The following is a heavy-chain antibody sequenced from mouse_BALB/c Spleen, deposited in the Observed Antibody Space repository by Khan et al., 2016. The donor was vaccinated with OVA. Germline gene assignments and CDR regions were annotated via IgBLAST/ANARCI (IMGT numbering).Heavy chain of an antibody. CDR1: GFSLMNYG. CDR3: ARQPYYHYNIMDY. CDR2: IWSDGST. D-gene: IGHD2-10*01. Sequence: VQLVESGPGLVAPSQSLSITCTISGFSLMNYGIHWVRQPPGKGLEWLVVIWSDGSTTYNSALKSRLTISKDNSKSQVFLKMNSLQTDDTGMYFCARQPYYHYNIMDYWGQGTSVTVSS. V-gene: IGHV2-6-1*01. J-gene: IGHJ4*01.